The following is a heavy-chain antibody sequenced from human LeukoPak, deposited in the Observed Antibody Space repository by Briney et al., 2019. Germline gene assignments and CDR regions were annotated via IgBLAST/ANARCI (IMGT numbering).Heavy chain of an antibody. CDR1: GFTFSSYS. CDR2: ISSSSSYI. V-gene: IGHV3-21*01. J-gene: IGHJ4*02. Sequence: PGGSLRLSCAASGFTFSSYSMNWARQAPGKGLEWVSSISSSSSYIYYADSVKGRFTISRDNAKNSLYLQMNSLRAEDTVVHYCARDGGDDYESYYFDYWGQGTLVTVSS. CDR3: ARDGGDDYESYYFDY. D-gene: IGHD4-17*01.